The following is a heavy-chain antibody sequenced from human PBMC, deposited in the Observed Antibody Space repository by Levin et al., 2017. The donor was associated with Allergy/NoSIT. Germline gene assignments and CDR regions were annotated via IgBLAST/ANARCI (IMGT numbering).Heavy chain of an antibody. V-gene: IGHV3-23*01. D-gene: IGHD3-22*01. CDR2: ISDSGGST. Sequence: GGSLRPSCAASEFTFSSYAMSWVRQAPGKGLEWVSGISDSGGSTYYVDSVKGRFTISRDNSKNTLYLQMNSLRAEDTAVYYCAKHSGSNLYYGLDLWGQGTTVTVSS. CDR3: AKHSGSNLYYGLDL. CDR1: EFTFSSYA. J-gene: IGHJ6*02.